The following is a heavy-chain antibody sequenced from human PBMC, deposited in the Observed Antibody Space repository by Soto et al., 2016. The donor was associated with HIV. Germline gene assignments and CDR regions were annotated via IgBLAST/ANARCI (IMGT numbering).Heavy chain of an antibody. V-gene: IGHV3-23*01. Sequence: EVQLLESGGGLVQPGGSLRLSCAASGFTFSSYAMSWVRQAPGKGLEWVSAISGSGGSTYYADSVKGRFAISRDNSKNTLYLQMNSLRAEDTAVYYCAKDGFLEWLLEVTHYYYYMDVWGKGTTVTVSS. CDR2: ISGSGGST. D-gene: IGHD3-3*01. J-gene: IGHJ6*03. CDR1: GFTFSSYA. CDR3: AKDGFLEWLLEVTHYYYYMDV.